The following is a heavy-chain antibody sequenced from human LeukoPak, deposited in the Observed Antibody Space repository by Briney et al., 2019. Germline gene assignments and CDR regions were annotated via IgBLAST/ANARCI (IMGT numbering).Heavy chain of an antibody. CDR3: ASSSGYYYFDY. Sequence: NPSETLSLTCAVYGGSFSGYYWSWIRQPPGKGLEWIGEINHSGSTNHNPSLKSRVTISVDTSKNQFSLKLSSVTAADTAAYYCASSSGYYYFDYWGQGTLVTVSS. D-gene: IGHD3-22*01. CDR2: INHSGST. CDR1: GGSFSGYY. J-gene: IGHJ4*02. V-gene: IGHV4-34*01.